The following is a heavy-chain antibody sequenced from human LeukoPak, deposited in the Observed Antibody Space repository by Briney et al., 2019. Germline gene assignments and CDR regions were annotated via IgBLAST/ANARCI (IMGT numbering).Heavy chain of an antibody. CDR1: GFTFSNYE. CDR3: ARMTTVTHY. Sequence: GGSLRLSCAASGFTFSNYEMNWVRQAPGKGLEWLSYISGSAATIYYADSVQGRFTISRANAKNSLYLQMNSLRAEDTAVYYCARMTTVTHYWGQGTLVTVSS. J-gene: IGHJ4*02. V-gene: IGHV3-48*03. D-gene: IGHD4-17*01. CDR2: ISGSAATI.